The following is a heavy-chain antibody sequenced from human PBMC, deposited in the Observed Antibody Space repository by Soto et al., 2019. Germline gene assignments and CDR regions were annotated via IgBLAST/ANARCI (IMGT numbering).Heavy chain of an antibody. J-gene: IGHJ4*02. Sequence: PGGSLRLSCAASEFTFSYYWMSWVRQAPGKGLEWVANIKEDGSEKNFVDSVKGRFTISRDNARNSLYLQMNSLRDEDTAVYYCARDRGYSTFDYWGQGTLVTVSS. V-gene: IGHV3-7*01. CDR2: IKEDGSEK. CDR1: EFTFSYYW. CDR3: ARDRGYSTFDY. D-gene: IGHD6-13*01.